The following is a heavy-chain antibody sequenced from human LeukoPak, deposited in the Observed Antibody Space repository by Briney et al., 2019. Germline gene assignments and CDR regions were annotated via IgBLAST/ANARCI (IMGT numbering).Heavy chain of an antibody. Sequence: PSETLSLTCTVSGGSISSYYWSWIRQPPGKGLEWIGYIYYSGSTNYNPSLKSRVTISVDTSKNQFSLKLSSVTAADTAVYYCAREHATTGYFDYWGQGTLVTVSS. CDR2: IYYSGST. J-gene: IGHJ4*02. CDR1: GGSISSYY. D-gene: IGHD4-17*01. V-gene: IGHV4-59*01. CDR3: AREHATTGYFDY.